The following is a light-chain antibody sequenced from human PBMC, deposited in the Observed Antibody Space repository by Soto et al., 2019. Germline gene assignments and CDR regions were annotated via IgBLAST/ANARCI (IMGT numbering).Light chain of an antibody. CDR2: SAS. Sequence: EIVMTQSPATLSVSPGGRATLSCRASQSISATLAWYQQKPGQAPRLLIYSASRRATGFPGRFSGSGSGTEFTLTISSLQPDDFATYYCQQYNSYSQTFGQGTKVDIK. V-gene: IGKV3-15*01. CDR1: QSISAT. J-gene: IGKJ1*01. CDR3: QQYNSYSQT.